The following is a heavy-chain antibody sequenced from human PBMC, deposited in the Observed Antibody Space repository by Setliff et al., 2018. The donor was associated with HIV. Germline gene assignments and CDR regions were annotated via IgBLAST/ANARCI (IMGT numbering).Heavy chain of an antibody. D-gene: IGHD3-10*01. CDR2: FYTSESESS. CDR1: GGSVSNYY. CDR3: ARVTIPWGFNYYYMDV. V-gene: IGHV4-4*07. Sequence: SETLSLTCTVSGGSVSNYYWTWIRQPAGKGLEWVGRFYTSESESSNYNPSLKSRVTMSVDTSKNQFSLKLKSVTAADTAVYYCARVTIPWGFNYYYMDVWGKGTTVTVSS. J-gene: IGHJ6*03.